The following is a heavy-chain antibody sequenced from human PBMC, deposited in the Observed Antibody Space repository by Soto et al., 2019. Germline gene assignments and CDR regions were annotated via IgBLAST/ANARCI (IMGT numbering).Heavy chain of an antibody. CDR3: SNRDNSNYGGFFDY. D-gene: IGHD4-4*01. Sequence: GGSLRLSCAASGFTFSSYAMSWVRQAPGKGLEWVSTISGSGSSTYYADSVKGRFTISRDNSKSTLYLQMNSLRAEDTAIYYCSNRDNSNYGGFFDYWGQGTVVTVSS. CDR2: ISGSGSST. CDR1: GFTFSSYA. V-gene: IGHV3-23*01. J-gene: IGHJ4*02.